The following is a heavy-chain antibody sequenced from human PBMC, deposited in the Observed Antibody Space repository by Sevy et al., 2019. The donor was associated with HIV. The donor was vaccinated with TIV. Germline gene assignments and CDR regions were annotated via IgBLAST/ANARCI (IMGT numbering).Heavy chain of an antibody. J-gene: IGHJ2*01. V-gene: IGHV3-33*01. CDR2: IWNDGNTR. Sequence: GGSLRLSCAASGFTFSSYGMHWARQAPGKGLEWLGTIWNDGNTRYYADSVKGRFAISRDKSKNTMYLQMNSLRAEDTAVYSCARESGSNWYFDLWGRGTLVTVSS. D-gene: IGHD1-26*01. CDR1: GFTFSSYG. CDR3: ARESGSNWYFDL.